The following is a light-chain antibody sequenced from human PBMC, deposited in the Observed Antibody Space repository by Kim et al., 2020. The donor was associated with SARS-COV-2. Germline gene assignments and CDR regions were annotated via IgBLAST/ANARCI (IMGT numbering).Light chain of an antibody. J-gene: IGLJ1*01. V-gene: IGLV2-23*02. Sequence: GQSITISGTGTSSDVGSYDLVSWYQQHTGKAPKLMIYEVNKRPSGISHRFSGSKSGNTASLTISGLQAEDEADFYCCSYAGSMTYVFGTGTKVTVL. CDR1: SSDVGSYDL. CDR3: CSYAGSMTYV. CDR2: EVN.